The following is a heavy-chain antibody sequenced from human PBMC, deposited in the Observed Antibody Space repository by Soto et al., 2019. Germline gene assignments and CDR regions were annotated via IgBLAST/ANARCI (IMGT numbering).Heavy chain of an antibody. V-gene: IGHV4-4*07. CDR3: ARDALCYYDSSGLNWFDP. Sequence: SETLSLTCTVSGGSISSYYWRWIRQPAGKGLEWIGRIYTSGSTNYNPSLKSRVTMSVDASKNQFSLKLSSVTAADTAVYYCARDALCYYDSSGLNWFDPWGQGTLVTVSS. CDR1: GGSISSYY. D-gene: IGHD3-22*01. CDR2: IYTSGST. J-gene: IGHJ5*02.